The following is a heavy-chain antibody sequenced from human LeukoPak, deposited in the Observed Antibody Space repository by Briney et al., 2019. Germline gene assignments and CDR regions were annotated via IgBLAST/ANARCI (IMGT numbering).Heavy chain of an antibody. CDR2: INPNSGGT. D-gene: IGHD1-26*01. CDR3: ARDMDSGPGFFDY. CDR1: GYTFTGYY. V-gene: IGHV1-2*02. J-gene: IGHJ4*02. Sequence: ASVKVSCKASGYTFTGYYMHWVRQAPGQGLEWMGWINPNSGGTNYAQKFQGRVTITRDTSISTAYMELSRLRSDDTAVYYCARDMDSGPGFFDYWGLGTLVTVSS.